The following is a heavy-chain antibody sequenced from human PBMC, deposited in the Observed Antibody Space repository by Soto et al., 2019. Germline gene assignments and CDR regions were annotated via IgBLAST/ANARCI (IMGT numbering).Heavy chain of an antibody. CDR2: ISYDGSNK. V-gene: IGHV3-30-3*01. CDR3: GRGITMIVVVIRN. D-gene: IGHD3-22*01. Sequence: GGSLRLACAASGVTFSSYAMPVVRQAPGKGLEWVAVISYDGSNKYYADSVKGRFTISRDNSKNTLYLQMNSLRAEDTAAYYCGRGITMIVVVIRNWGQGTMVTVSS. CDR1: GVTFSSYA. J-gene: IGHJ3*01.